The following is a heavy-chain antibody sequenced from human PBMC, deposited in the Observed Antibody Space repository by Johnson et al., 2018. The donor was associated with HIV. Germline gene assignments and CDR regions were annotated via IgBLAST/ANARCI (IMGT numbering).Heavy chain of an antibody. V-gene: IGHV3-15*01. Sequence: MLLVESGGGVVQTGRSLRLSCAVSGFTFSNAWMSWVRQAPGKGLEWVGRIKSKTDGGTTDYAAPVKGRFTISRDDSKNTLYLQMNSLKTEDPAVYYCAKDLSYPKTRAFDIWGQGTMVTVSS. CDR1: GFTFSNAW. CDR2: IKSKTDGGTT. D-gene: IGHD2/OR15-2a*01. J-gene: IGHJ3*02. CDR3: AKDLSYPKTRAFDI.